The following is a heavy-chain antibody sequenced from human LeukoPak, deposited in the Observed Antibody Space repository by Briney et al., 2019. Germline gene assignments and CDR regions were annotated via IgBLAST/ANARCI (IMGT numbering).Heavy chain of an antibody. J-gene: IGHJ6*03. CDR2: IKQDGSDI. CDR1: GFTLNGFW. Sequence: PGGSLRLSCAASGFTLNGFWMSWVRQAPGKGLEWVANIKQDGSDIYYLGSVRGRFTISRDNAMNSLYLQMNSLRAEDTAVYYCTRDALYGDPSYYYMDVWSKGTTVTVSS. D-gene: IGHD4-17*01. V-gene: IGHV3-7*01. CDR3: TRDALYGDPSYYYMDV.